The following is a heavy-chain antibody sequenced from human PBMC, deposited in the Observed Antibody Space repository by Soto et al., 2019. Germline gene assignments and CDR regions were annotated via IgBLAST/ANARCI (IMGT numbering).Heavy chain of an antibody. D-gene: IGHD2-2*02. CDR2: IYYRGSN. J-gene: IGHJ4*01. Sequence: SETLSLTCTVSGGSITSYYLSWIRQPPGKGLEWIAYIYYRGSNTYNPSLESRVTMSVDTSKNQFSLNLSSVTAADTAVYYCARTTYTTSNYFDYWGHGTLVTVSS. V-gene: IGHV4-59*01. CDR1: GGSITSYY. CDR3: ARTTYTTSNYFDY.